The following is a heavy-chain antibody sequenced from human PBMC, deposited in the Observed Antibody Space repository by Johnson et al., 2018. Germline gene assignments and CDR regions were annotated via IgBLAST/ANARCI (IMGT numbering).Heavy chain of an antibody. J-gene: IGHJ6*03. CDR2: SGRSCSVV. V-gene: IGHV3-11*01. CDR3: VRGALETATIRYGMDV. Sequence: QVQLVESGGGLVKPGESXRLSCAASGFTFRDYYMGWVRQAPGKGLAWLSYSGRSCSVVGNTDSVKGRFTISREEGKNSMYLQMNSLRVEETAVYYCVRGALETATIRYGMDVWGKGTTVTVSS. D-gene: IGHD5-24*01. CDR1: GFTFRDYY.